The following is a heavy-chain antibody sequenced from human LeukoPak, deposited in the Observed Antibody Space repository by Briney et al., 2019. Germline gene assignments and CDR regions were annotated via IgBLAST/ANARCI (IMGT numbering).Heavy chain of an antibody. V-gene: IGHV4-4*02. CDR3: ARDPINSSGWYEGFDY. Sequence: SGTLSLTCAVSGGSISSSNWWSWVRQPPGKGLEWIGSIYHSGSTYYNPSLKSRVTISVDTSKNQFSLKLSSVTAADTAVYYCARDPINSSGWYEGFDYWGQGTLVTVSS. CDR2: IYHSGST. CDR1: GGSISSSNW. D-gene: IGHD6-19*01. J-gene: IGHJ4*02.